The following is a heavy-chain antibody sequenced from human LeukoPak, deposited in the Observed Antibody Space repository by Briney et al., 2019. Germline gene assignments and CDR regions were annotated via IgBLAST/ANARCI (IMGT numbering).Heavy chain of an antibody. CDR3: ARGVVVVAATPLHYYYFYMDV. CDR2: IYTSGST. V-gene: IGHV4-4*07. J-gene: IGHJ6*03. CDR1: GGSIISYY. D-gene: IGHD2-15*01. Sequence: SETLSLTCTVSGGSIISYYWSWIRQPAGKGLEWIGRIYTSGSTNYNPSFKSRVTMSVDTSKNQFSLKLSSVTAADTAVYYCARGVVVVAATPLHYYYFYMDVWGKGTTVTVSS.